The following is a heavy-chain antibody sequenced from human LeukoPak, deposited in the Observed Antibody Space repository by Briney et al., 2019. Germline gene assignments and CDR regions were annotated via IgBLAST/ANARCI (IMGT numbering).Heavy chain of an antibody. CDR1: GGSFSGYY. V-gene: IGHV4-34*01. CDR2: INHSGST. CDR3: VTYYFDSSGPKKNY. D-gene: IGHD3-22*01. Sequence: SETLSLTCAAYGGSFSGYYWSWIRQPPGKGLEWLGEINHSGSTNYNPSLKSRVTISVDTSKKQFSLKLSSVTAADTAVYYCVTYYFDSSGPKKNYWGQGTLVTVSS. J-gene: IGHJ4*02.